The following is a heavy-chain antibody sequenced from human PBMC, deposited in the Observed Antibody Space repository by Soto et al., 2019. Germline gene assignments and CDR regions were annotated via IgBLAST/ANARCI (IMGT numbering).Heavy chain of an antibody. CDR3: ASEGPRPYYYYGMDV. CDR2: ISGYNGKT. Sequence: QVQLVQSGAEVKKPGASVKVSCKSSGYTFSMSGISWVRQAPGQGLEWMGWISGYNGKTNYEQKLQDSVTMTTDTSTNMAYMELRSLRSDDTAVYYCASEGPRPYYYYGMDVWGQGTTVTVSS. V-gene: IGHV1-18*01. J-gene: IGHJ6*02. CDR1: GYTFSMSG.